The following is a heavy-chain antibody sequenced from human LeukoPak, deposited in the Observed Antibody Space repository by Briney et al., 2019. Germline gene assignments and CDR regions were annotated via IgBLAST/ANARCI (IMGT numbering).Heavy chain of an antibody. CDR3: AKDRGQWLVLYGMDV. V-gene: IGHV3-30*18. CDR2: ISYDGSNK. D-gene: IGHD6-19*01. CDR1: GFTFSSYG. J-gene: IGHJ6*02. Sequence: GGSLRLSCAASGFTFSSYGMHWVRQAPGKGLEWVAVISYDGSNKYYADSVKGRFTISRDNSKNTLYLQMNSLRAEDTAVYYCAKDRGQWLVLYGMDVWGQGTTVTASS.